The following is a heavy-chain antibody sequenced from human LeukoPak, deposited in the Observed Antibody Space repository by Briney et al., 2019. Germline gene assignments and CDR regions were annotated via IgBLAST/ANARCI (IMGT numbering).Heavy chain of an antibody. J-gene: IGHJ6*02. V-gene: IGHV4-59*01. CDR1: GGSISSYY. CDR2: IYYSGST. Sequence: PSETLSLTCTVSGGSISSYYWSWIRQPPGKGLEWIGYIYYSGSTNYNPSLKSRVTISVDTSKNQFSLKLSSVTAADTAVYYCARKEGEMYCYGMDVWGQGTTVTVSS. CDR3: ARKEGEMYCYGMDV.